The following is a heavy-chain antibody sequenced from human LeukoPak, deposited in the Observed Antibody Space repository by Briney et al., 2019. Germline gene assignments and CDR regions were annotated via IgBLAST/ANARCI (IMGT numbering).Heavy chain of an antibody. D-gene: IGHD6-19*01. CDR2: IKQDGSEK. Sequence: PGGSLRLSCAASGFTFSSYWMSWVRQAPGKGLEWVANIKQDGSEKYYVGSVKGRFTISRDNAKNSLYLQMNSLRAEDTAVYFCARDQQYSGGGYLGYMDVWGKGTTVTVSS. J-gene: IGHJ6*03. CDR3: ARDQQYSGGGYLGYMDV. V-gene: IGHV3-7*01. CDR1: GFTFSSYW.